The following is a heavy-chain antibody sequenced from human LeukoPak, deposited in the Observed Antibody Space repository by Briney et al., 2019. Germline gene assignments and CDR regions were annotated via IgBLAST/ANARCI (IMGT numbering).Heavy chain of an antibody. CDR1: GFPFSRYW. V-gene: IGHV3-7*01. D-gene: IGHD3-3*01. CDR3: AKNTILDSRSY. Sequence: SGGSLRLSCAASGFPFSRYWMNWVRQAPGKGLEWVASIKEDGSEKSYVDSVKSRFTISRDNSKNSLYLQMNSLRAEDTAVYYCAKNTILDSRSYWGQGNLVTVSS. CDR2: IKEDGSEK. J-gene: IGHJ4*02.